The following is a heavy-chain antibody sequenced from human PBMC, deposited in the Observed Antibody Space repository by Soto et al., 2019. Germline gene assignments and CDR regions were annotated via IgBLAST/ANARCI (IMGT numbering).Heavy chain of an antibody. Sequence: PGGSLRLSCAASGFTFSNYGMHWVRQAPGKGLEWVAFISDDGSNKYYADSMKGRFTMSRDNSKSTLYLQMSSLRVEDTAVYYCTKRRNVLRFLEWSSGMEVWVQGTTVTVSS. CDR2: ISDDGSNK. CDR3: TKRRNVLRFLEWSSGMEV. CDR1: GFTFSNYG. D-gene: IGHD3-3*01. J-gene: IGHJ6*02. V-gene: IGHV3-30*18.